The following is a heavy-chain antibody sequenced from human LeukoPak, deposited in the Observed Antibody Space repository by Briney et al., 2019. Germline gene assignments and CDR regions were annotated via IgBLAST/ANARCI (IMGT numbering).Heavy chain of an antibody. Sequence: SETLSLTCSVSGYSLSRGYYWAWIRQPPGRGLEWIGTVYHIGNTYYNPSLESRASMSVDTSTNEFSLTLKSVTAADTAVYYCARAGWIITSATDYWGQGALVTVSS. V-gene: IGHV4-38-2*02. J-gene: IGHJ4*02. D-gene: IGHD3-22*01. CDR2: VYHIGNT. CDR1: GYSLSRGYY. CDR3: ARAGWIITSATDY.